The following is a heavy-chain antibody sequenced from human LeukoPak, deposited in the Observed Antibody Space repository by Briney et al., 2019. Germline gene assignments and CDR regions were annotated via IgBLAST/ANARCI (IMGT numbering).Heavy chain of an antibody. Sequence: GGSLRLSCAASGFTFSSYSMNWVRQAPGKGLEWVSSISSSSSYIYYADSVKGRFTISRDNSKNSLYLQMNSLRAEDTAVYYCAELGITMIGGVWGKGTMVTISS. D-gene: IGHD3-10*02. CDR2: ISSSSSYI. J-gene: IGHJ6*04. V-gene: IGHV3-21*01. CDR1: GFTFSSYS. CDR3: AELGITMIGGV.